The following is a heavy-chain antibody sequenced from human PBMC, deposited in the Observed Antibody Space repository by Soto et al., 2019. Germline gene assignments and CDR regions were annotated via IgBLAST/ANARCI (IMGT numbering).Heavy chain of an antibody. V-gene: IGHV3-21*01. Sequence: LRLSCAASGFTFSSYSMNWVRQAPGKGLEWVSSISSSSSYIYYADSVKGRFTISRDNAKNSLYLQMNSLRAEDTAVYYCARDQISPDYYDSSGYPYYYYYGMDVWGQGTTVTVSS. CDR2: ISSSSSYI. CDR3: ARDQISPDYYDSSGYPYYYYYGMDV. J-gene: IGHJ6*02. D-gene: IGHD3-22*01. CDR1: GFTFSSYS.